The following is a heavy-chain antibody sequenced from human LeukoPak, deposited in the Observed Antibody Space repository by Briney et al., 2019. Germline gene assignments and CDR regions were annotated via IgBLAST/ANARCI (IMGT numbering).Heavy chain of an antibody. V-gene: IGHV4-61*02. Sequence: SETLSLTCTVSGGSISSGSYYWSWIRQPAGKGLEWIGRIYTSGSTNYNPSLKSRVTMSVDTSKNQFSLKLSSVTAADTAVYYCARVLYGGYAYFDYWGQGTLVTVSS. D-gene: IGHD5-12*01. CDR2: IYTSGST. CDR1: GGSISSGSYY. CDR3: ARVLYGGYAYFDY. J-gene: IGHJ4*02.